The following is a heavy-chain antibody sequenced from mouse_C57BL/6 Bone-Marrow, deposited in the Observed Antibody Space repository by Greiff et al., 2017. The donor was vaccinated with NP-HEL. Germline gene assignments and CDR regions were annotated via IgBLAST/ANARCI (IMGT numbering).Heavy chain of an antibody. Sequence: EVNVVESGGGLVQSGRSLRLSCATSGFTFSDFYMEWVRQAPGKGLEWIAASRNKANDYTTEYSASVKGRFIVSRDTSQSILYLQMNALRAEDTAIYYCARVNYYGSSWYFDVWGTGTTVTVSS. D-gene: IGHD1-1*01. V-gene: IGHV7-1*01. CDR2: SRNKANDYTT. CDR1: GFTFSDFY. J-gene: IGHJ1*03. CDR3: ARVNYYGSSWYFDV.